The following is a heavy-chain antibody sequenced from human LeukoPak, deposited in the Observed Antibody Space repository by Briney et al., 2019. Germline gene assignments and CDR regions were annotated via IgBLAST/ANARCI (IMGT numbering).Heavy chain of an antibody. Sequence: GGSLRLSCAASGFTFSTNAMHWVRQAPGKGLEWVTVISYDGSNKYYADSVKGRFTISRDNSKNTLYLQMNSLRPEDTAMYYCARDYHDNSIYYRYDYFDYWGQGTLVTVSS. CDR3: ARDYHDNSIYYRYDYFDY. D-gene: IGHD3-22*01. CDR1: GFTFSTNA. CDR2: ISYDGSNK. J-gene: IGHJ4*02. V-gene: IGHV3-30*04.